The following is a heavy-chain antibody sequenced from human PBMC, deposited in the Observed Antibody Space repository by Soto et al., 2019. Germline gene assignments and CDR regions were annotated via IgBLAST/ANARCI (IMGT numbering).Heavy chain of an antibody. J-gene: IGHJ5*02. CDR3: ARASGSSYWFDP. Sequence: QVQLVQSGAEVKKPGASVKVSCKASGYTFTSYGISWVRQAPGQGLEWMGWISAYNGNTNYAQNHQCKVTMTTDTATSTAYMKLRSLRSDDTAVYYCARASGSSYWFDPWCQGNLVTVSS. CDR2: ISAYNGNT. V-gene: IGHV1-18*01. D-gene: IGHD1-26*01. CDR1: GYTFTSYG.